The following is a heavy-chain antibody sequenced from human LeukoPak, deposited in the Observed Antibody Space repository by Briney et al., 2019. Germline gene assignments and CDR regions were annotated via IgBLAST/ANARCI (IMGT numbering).Heavy chain of an antibody. V-gene: IGHV1-69*13. D-gene: IGHD2-2*01. CDR2: IIPIFGTA. CDR3: ARPELGYCSSTSCYEVWFDP. CDR1: GGTFSSYA. Sequence: ASVKVSCKASGGTFSSYAISWVRQAPGQGLEWMGGIIPIFGTANYAQKFQGRVTITVDESSSTAYRELSSPRSEDTAVYYCARPELGYCSSTSCYEVWFDPWGQGTLVTVSS. J-gene: IGHJ5*02.